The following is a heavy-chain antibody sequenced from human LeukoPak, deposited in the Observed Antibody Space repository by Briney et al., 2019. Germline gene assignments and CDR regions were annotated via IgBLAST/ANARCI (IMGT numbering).Heavy chain of an antibody. CDR3: AKAKLNYDYGDYGSLPYFDY. V-gene: IGHV3-23*01. Sequence: QSGGSLRLSCAASGFTFSSYAMSWVRQAPGKGLEWVSAISGSGGSTYYADSVKGRFTISRDNSKNTLYLQMNSLRAEDTAVYYCAKAKLNYDYGDYGSLPYFDYWGQGTLVTVSS. CDR1: GFTFSSYA. D-gene: IGHD4-17*01. CDR2: ISGSGGST. J-gene: IGHJ4*02.